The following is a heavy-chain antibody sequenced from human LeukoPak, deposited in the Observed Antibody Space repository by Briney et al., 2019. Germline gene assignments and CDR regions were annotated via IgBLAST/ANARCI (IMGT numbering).Heavy chain of an antibody. CDR2: IRYDGTYK. CDR1: GFTFSSYG. Sequence: GGSLRLSCAASGFTFSSYGMHWVRQAPGKGLEWVAFIRYDGTYKFYADSVRGRFTISRDNSKNTLYLHMNSLRADDTAMYYCAKCFGTSTSCYHFDYWGQGTLVTVSS. V-gene: IGHV3-30*02. D-gene: IGHD2-2*01. J-gene: IGHJ4*02. CDR3: AKCFGTSTSCYHFDY.